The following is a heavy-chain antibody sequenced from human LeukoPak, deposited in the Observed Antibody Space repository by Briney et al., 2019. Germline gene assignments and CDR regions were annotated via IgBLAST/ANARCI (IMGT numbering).Heavy chain of an antibody. D-gene: IGHD4-23*01. CDR1: GYTFTGYY. V-gene: IGHV1-2*02. CDR2: INPNSGGT. CDR3: ARDILYGGNPDAFDI. Sequence: ASVKVSCKASGYTFTGYYMHWVRQAPGHGLEWMGWINPNSGGTNYAQKFQGRVTMTRDTSISTAYMELSRLRSDDTAVYYCARDILYGGNPDAFDIWGQGTMVTVSS. J-gene: IGHJ3*02.